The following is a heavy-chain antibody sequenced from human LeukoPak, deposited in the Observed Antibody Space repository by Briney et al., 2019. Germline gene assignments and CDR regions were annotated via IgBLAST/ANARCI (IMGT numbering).Heavy chain of an antibody. CDR2: IDPSDSYT. J-gene: IGHJ4*02. CDR3: ARHLGGYTHFDY. D-gene: IGHD3-22*01. Sequence: GESLKISCKGSGYSFTSYWIGWVRQMPGKGLECVGKIDPSDSYTNYSPSLQGHVTISADKSINTAYLQWSSLKASDTAIYYCARHLGGYTHFDYWGQGTLVTVSS. V-gene: IGHV5-10-1*01. CDR1: GYSFTSYW.